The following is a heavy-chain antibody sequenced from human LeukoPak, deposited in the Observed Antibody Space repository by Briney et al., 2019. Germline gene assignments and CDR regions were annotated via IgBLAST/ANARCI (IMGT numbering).Heavy chain of an antibody. CDR3: ARDHQGYCSGGSCARSY. Sequence: GGSLRLPCAASGFTFSSYSVNWVRQAPGKGLEWVSSISSSSSYIYYADSVKGRFTISRDNAKNSLYLQMNSLRAEDTAVYYCARDHQGYCSGGSCARSYWGQGTLVTVSS. V-gene: IGHV3-21*01. CDR1: GFTFSSYS. J-gene: IGHJ4*02. CDR2: ISSSSSYI. D-gene: IGHD2-15*01.